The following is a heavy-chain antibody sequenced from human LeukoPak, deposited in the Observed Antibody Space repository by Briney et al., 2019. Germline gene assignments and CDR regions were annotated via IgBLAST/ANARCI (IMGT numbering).Heavy chain of an antibody. CDR1: GYTFTSYG. V-gene: IGHV1-18*01. CDR3: VRDHGYCSSTSCSYMDV. CDR2: ISAYNGNT. Sequence: ASVKVSCKASGYTFTSYGISWVRQAPGQGLEWMGWISAYNGNTNYAQKLQGRVTMTTDTSTSTAYMELRSLRSDDTAVYYCVRDHGYCSSTSCSYMDVWGKGTTVTISS. J-gene: IGHJ6*03. D-gene: IGHD2-2*01.